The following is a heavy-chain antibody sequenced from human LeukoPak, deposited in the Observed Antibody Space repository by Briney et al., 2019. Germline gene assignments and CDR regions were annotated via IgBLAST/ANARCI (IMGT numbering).Heavy chain of an antibody. J-gene: IGHJ4*02. V-gene: IGHV1-18*04. Sequence: ASVKVSCKASGYTFTGYYMHWVRQAPGQGLEWMGWISAYNGNTNYAQKLQGRVTMTTDTSTSTAYMELRSLRSDDTAVYYCARDYAEQLVPPFDYWGQGTLVTVSS. D-gene: IGHD6-13*01. CDR3: ARDYAEQLVPPFDY. CDR2: ISAYNGNT. CDR1: GYTFTGYY.